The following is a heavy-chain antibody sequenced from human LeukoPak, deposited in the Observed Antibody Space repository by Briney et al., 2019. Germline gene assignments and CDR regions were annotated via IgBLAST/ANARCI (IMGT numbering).Heavy chain of an antibody. V-gene: IGHV4-34*01. Sequence: PSETLSLTCAAYGGSFSAYYWSWIRQPPGKGLERIGEINHSGSTNYNPSLKSRVVISVDTSKNQFSLNMNSVTAADTAVYYCARHPTKWELRLSLDYWGQGTLVTVSS. D-gene: IGHD1-26*01. CDR3: ARHPTKWELRLSLDY. CDR1: GGSFSAYY. CDR2: INHSGST. J-gene: IGHJ4*02.